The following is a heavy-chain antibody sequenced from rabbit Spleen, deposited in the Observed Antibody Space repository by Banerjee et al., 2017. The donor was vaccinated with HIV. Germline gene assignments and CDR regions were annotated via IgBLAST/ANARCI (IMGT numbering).Heavy chain of an antibody. CDR3: ARSTYGYDDYADLYYAAMDL. D-gene: IGHD6-1*01. Sequence: QSLEESGGGLVKPGASLTLTCKASGFSFSSNWICWVRQAPGKGLEWIACIYAGSSDSTYSATWAKGRFTLSKTSSTTVTLQMTSLTAADTATYFCARSTYGYDDYADLYYAAMDLWGPGTLVTVS. J-gene: IGHJ6*01. CDR1: GFSFSSNW. CDR2: IYAGSSDST. V-gene: IGHV1S40*01.